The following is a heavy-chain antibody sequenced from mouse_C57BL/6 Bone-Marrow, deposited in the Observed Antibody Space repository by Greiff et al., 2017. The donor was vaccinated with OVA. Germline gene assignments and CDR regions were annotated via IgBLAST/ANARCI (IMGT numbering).Heavy chain of an antibody. CDR2: ISSGSSTI. Sequence: EVKLQESGGGLVKPGGSLKLSCAASGFTFSDYGMHWVRQAPEKGLEWVAYISSGSSTIYYADTVKGRFTISRDNAKNTLFLQMTSLRSEDTAMYYCARNHYYGSSYYFDYWGQGTTLTVSS. CDR1: GFTFSDYG. CDR3: ARNHYYGSSYYFDY. V-gene: IGHV5-17*01. D-gene: IGHD1-1*01. J-gene: IGHJ2*01.